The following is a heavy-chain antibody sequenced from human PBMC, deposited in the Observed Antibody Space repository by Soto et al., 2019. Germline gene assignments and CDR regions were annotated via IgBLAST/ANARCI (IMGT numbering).Heavy chain of an antibody. V-gene: IGHV1-69*13. Sequence: ASVKVSCKASGGTFSSYAISWVRQAPGQGLEWMGGIIPIFGTANYAQKFQGRVTITADESTSTAYMELSSLRSEDTAVYYCARYCSSTSCYKYYYYYGMDVWGQGTTVTVSS. D-gene: IGHD2-2*02. CDR1: GGTFSSYA. CDR3: ARYCSSTSCYKYYYYYGMDV. CDR2: IIPIFGTA. J-gene: IGHJ6*02.